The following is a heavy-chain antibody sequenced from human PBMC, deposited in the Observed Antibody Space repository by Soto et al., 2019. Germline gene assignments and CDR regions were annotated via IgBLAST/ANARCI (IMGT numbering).Heavy chain of an antibody. Sequence: QGQLVESGGGVVQPGTSLRLSCAASGFIFSRHGMHWVRQAPGKGLEWVAFTSYDGSNTYYADSVKGRFTISRDNPKNTLFLQMNSLRPMTRLSIFCAKDRGSYDIWSGTQRYYAMDVWGQGATVTVSS. V-gene: IGHV3-30*18. J-gene: IGHJ6*02. CDR3: AKDRGSYDIWSGTQRYYAMDV. CDR2: TSYDGSNT. CDR1: GFIFSRHG. D-gene: IGHD3-3*01.